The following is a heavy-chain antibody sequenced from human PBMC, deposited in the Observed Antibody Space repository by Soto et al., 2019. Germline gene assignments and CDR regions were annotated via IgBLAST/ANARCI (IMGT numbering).Heavy chain of an antibody. D-gene: IGHD6-19*01. CDR1: GFTFSSYW. V-gene: IGHV3-74*01. Sequence: GGSLRLSCAASGFTFSSYWMHWVRQAPGKGLVWVSLINDDGRSTNYADSVKGRFTISRDNAKNTLYLQMNSLRTEDTAVYYCAGGSGWFSPDYWGQGTLVTVSS. J-gene: IGHJ4*02. CDR2: INDDGRST. CDR3: AGGSGWFSPDY.